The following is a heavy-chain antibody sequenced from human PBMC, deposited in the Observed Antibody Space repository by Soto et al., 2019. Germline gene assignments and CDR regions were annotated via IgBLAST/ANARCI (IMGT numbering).Heavy chain of an antibody. Sequence: SXKVSCKASGYTXTSYGISWVRQAPGQGLEWMGWISAYNGNTNYAQKLQGRVTMTTETSTSTAYMELRRMRSDDTAVYYCAREVVGAGFDYWGQGTLGTVSS. CDR3: AREVVGAGFDY. V-gene: IGHV1-18*04. J-gene: IGHJ4*02. CDR2: ISAYNGNT. CDR1: GYTXTSYG. D-gene: IGHD1-26*01.